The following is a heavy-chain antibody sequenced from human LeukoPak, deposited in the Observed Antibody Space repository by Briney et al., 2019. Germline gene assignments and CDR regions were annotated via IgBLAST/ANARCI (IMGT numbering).Heavy chain of an antibody. Sequence: TGGSLRLSCAASGFTFSSYRMSWVRQTPGEGLEWLSYITKTGGTIYYADSVKGRFTISRDNAKNSLYLQINSLRAEDTAIYYCARVNYVSSGWGAPFDCWGQGTLVTVSS. CDR2: ITKTGGTI. CDR3: ARVNYVSSGWGAPFDC. V-gene: IGHV3-48*04. D-gene: IGHD1-7*01. J-gene: IGHJ4*02. CDR1: GFTFSSYR.